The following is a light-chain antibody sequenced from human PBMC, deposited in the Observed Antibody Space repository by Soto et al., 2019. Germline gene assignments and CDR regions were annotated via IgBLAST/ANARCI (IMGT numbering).Light chain of an antibody. CDR2: AAS. J-gene: IGKJ1*01. CDR3: QQSYSTPET. V-gene: IGKV1-39*01. Sequence: DIQMTQSPSSLSASVGDRVTITCRASQSISSFLNWYQQKPGKAPRLLIYAASSLQSGVPSRFSASVSGTDFTLTISSLQPEDFATYYCQQSYSTPETFGQGTKVELK. CDR1: QSISSF.